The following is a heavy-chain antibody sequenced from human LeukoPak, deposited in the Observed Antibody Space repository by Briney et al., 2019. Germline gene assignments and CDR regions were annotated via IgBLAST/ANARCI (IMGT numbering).Heavy chain of an antibody. J-gene: IGHJ4*02. Sequence: GGSLRLSCAASGFTFSSYAMSWVRQAPGKGLEWVSAISGSGGSTYYADSVKGRFTIYRHNSKNTLYLQMKSLRAEDTAVYYCAKRFTSSSWYFPPTRRKTRGGFDYWGQGTLVTVSS. V-gene: IGHV3-23*01. CDR3: AKRFTSSSWYFPPTRRKTRGGFDY. CDR2: ISGSGGST. CDR1: GFTFSSYA. D-gene: IGHD6-13*01.